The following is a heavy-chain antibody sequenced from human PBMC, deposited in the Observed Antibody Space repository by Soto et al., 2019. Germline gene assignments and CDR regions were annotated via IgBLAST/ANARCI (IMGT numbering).Heavy chain of an antibody. CDR3: AREGIAAAGTPSDY. Sequence: GGSLRLSCAASGFTFSSYSMNWVRQAPGKGLEWVSYISSSSSTIYCADSVKGRFTISRDNAKNSLYLQMNSLRDEDTAVYYCAREGIAAAGTPSDYWGQGTLVTVSS. CDR2: ISSSSSTI. D-gene: IGHD6-13*01. CDR1: GFTFSSYS. J-gene: IGHJ4*02. V-gene: IGHV3-48*02.